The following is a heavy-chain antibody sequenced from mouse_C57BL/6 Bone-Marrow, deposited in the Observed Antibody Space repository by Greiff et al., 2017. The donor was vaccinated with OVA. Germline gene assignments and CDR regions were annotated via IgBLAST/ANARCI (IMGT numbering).Heavy chain of an antibody. CDR1: GYTFTDYE. Sequence: QVQLQQSGAELVRPGASVTLSCKASGYTFTDYEMHWVKQTPVHGLEWIGAIDPETGGTAYNQKFKGKAILTADKSSSTAYMELRSLTSEDSAVYYCTRSDGSSHDVFAYWGQGTLVTVSA. D-gene: IGHD1-1*01. J-gene: IGHJ3*01. CDR2: IDPETGGT. CDR3: TRSDGSSHDVFAY. V-gene: IGHV1-15*01.